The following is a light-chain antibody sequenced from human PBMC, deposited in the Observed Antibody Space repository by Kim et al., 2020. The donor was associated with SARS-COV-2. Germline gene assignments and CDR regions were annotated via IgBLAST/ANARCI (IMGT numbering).Light chain of an antibody. CDR2: GVS. Sequence: SPGERATRSCRASQSVSSNYLAWYQQKPGQAPRLLIYGVSSRATGIPDRFSGSGSGTDFTLTITRLEPEDFAVYYCQQYSSSPATFGQGTKVDIK. J-gene: IGKJ1*01. V-gene: IGKV3-20*01. CDR3: QQYSSSPAT. CDR1: QSVSSNY.